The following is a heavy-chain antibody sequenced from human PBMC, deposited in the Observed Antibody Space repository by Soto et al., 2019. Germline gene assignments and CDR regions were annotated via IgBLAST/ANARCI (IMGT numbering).Heavy chain of an antibody. V-gene: IGHV4-30-4*01. Sequence: PSETLSLTCTVSGGSISSSDYYWSWIRQPPGKGLEWIGYIYYSGNSYYSPSLKSRVTISVDTSKNQFSLELSSVTAADTAVYYCARTDARCDVFDVWGQGTMVTVSS. CDR3: ARTDARCDVFDV. J-gene: IGHJ3*01. CDR2: IYYSGNS. CDR1: GGSISSSDYY.